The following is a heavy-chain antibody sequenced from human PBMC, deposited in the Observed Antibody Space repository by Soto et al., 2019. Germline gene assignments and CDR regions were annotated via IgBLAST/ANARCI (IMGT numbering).Heavy chain of an antibody. CDR1: GFTFSDYY. D-gene: IGHD2-8*02. J-gene: IGHJ6*02. Sequence: PGGSLRLSCAASGFTFSDYYMNWIRQAPGEGLEWVSYISHSGSTIYYANSVKGRFTISRDNVKNSLYLQMNSLRAEDTAMYYCARDDTGSMDVWGQGTTVTVSS. CDR2: ISHSGSTI. V-gene: IGHV3-11*01. CDR3: ARDDTGSMDV.